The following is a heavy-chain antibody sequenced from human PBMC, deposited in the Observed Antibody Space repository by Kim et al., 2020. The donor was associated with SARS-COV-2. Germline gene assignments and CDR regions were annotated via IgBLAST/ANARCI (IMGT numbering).Heavy chain of an antibody. J-gene: IGHJ6*02. Sequence: GESLKISCKGSGYSFTSYWIGWVRQMPGKGLEWMGIIYPGDSDTRYSPSFQGQVTISADKSISTAYLQWSSLKASDTAMYYCARQNYYGSGSYYTPHSYGMVVWGQGTTVTVSS. V-gene: IGHV5-51*01. CDR1: GYSFTSYW. CDR2: IYPGDSDT. CDR3: ARQNYYGSGSYYTPHSYGMVV. D-gene: IGHD3-10*01.